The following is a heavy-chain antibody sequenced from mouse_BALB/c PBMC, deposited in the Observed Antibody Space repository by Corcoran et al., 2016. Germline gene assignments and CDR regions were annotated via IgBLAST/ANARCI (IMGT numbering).Heavy chain of an antibody. V-gene: IGHV14-3*02. Sequence: EVQLQQSGAELVKPGASVKLSCTASGFNIKDTYMHWVKQRPEQGLEWIGRIDPANGKTKYDPKFQGKATMTADTSSNTVYLQLSSLTSEATAVYYCGRSREVNYVVSWCQGTTLTVSS. CDR1: GFNIKDTY. CDR3: GRSREVNYVVS. CDR2: IDPANGKT. D-gene: IGHD6-2*01. J-gene: IGHJ2*01.